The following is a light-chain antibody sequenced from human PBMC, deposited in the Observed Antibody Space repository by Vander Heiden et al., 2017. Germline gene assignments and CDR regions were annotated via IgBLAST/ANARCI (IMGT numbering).Light chain of an antibody. CDR2: GNS. V-gene: IGLV1-40*01. J-gene: IGLJ3*02. CDR3: QSYDSSLSGFWV. CDR1: SSNIGAGYY. Sequence: QSVLTQPPSVSGAPGQRVTISCTGSSSNIGAGYYVHWYQQLPGTAPKPLIYGNSNRPSGVPDRFSGSKSGTSASLAITGLQAEDEADYYCQSYDSSLSGFWVFGGGTKLTVL.